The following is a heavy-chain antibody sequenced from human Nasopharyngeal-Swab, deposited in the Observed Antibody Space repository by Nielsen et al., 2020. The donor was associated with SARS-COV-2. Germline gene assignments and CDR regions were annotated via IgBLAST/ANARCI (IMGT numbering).Heavy chain of an antibody. CDR3: ARVSVFYYYGMDV. CDR2: IYYSGST. D-gene: IGHD3-3*01. J-gene: IGHJ6*02. CDR1: GGSISSGGYY. Sequence: SETLSLTCTVSGGSISSGGYYWSWIRQHPGKGLEWIGYIYYSGSTYYNPSLKSRVTISVDTSKNQFSLKLSSVTAADTAVYYCARVSVFYYYGMDVWGQGTTVTVSS. V-gene: IGHV4-31*03.